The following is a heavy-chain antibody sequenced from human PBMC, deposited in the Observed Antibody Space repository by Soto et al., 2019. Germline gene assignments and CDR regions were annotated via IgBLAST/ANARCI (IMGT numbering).Heavy chain of an antibody. J-gene: IGHJ4*02. CDR3: ARGHLSSGWDPFDY. Sequence: QLQLQESGPGLVKPSETLSLTCTVSGGSISSSSYYWGWIRQPPGKGLEWIGSIYYSGSTYYNPSLKSRVTISVDTSKNQFSLKLSSVTAADTAVYYCARGHLSSGWDPFDYWGQGTLVTVSS. D-gene: IGHD6-19*01. CDR1: GGSISSSSYY. CDR2: IYYSGST. V-gene: IGHV4-39*01.